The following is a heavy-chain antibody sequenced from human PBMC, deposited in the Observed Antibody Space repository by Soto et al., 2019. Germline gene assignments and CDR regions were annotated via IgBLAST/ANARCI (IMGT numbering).Heavy chain of an antibody. CDR1: GFTFDDYA. V-gene: IGHV3-9*01. CDR2: ISWNSGSI. Sequence: GGSLRLSCAASGFTFDDYAMDWVRQAPGKGLEWVSGISWNSGSIGYADSVKGRFTISRDNAKNSLYLQMNSLRAEDTALYYCAKAPNYYDSSGYYTFDYWGQGTLVTVSS. D-gene: IGHD3-22*01. J-gene: IGHJ4*02. CDR3: AKAPNYYDSSGYYTFDY.